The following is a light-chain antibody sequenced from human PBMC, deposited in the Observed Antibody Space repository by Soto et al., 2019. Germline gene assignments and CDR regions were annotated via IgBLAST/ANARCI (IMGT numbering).Light chain of an antibody. CDR1: QSVSSY. Sequence: EIVLTHSPGTLSLSPGERATLSCRASQSVSSYLAWYPQKPGQAPRLLIYDTSNRATGIPPRFSGSGSETDFTLTICSLEPEDFALYYCQQRSKWPLTFGGGTKVDIK. CDR3: QQRSKWPLT. V-gene: IGKV3-11*01. J-gene: IGKJ4*01. CDR2: DTS.